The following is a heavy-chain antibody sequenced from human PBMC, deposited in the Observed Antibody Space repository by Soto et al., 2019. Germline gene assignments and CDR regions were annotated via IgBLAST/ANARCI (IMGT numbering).Heavy chain of an antibody. D-gene: IGHD3-10*01. V-gene: IGHV4-4*03. Sequence: LRKTLSLTCAVSGGSISSSNWWSWVRQPPGKGLEWIGEIYHSGSTNYTPSLRSRVTISVDKSKNQFCLKLSSVTAADTAVYYCARDRRITMVRAYYGMDVWGQGTTVTVSS. CDR2: IYHSGST. CDR3: ARDRRITMVRAYYGMDV. CDR1: GGSISSSNW. J-gene: IGHJ6*02.